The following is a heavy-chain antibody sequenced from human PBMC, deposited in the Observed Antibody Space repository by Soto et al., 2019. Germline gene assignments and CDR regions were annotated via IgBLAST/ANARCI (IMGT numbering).Heavy chain of an antibody. CDR3: ARDRGGYAFDY. CDR2: IIPILGIA. V-gene: IGHV1-69*08. CDR1: GGTFSSYT. Sequence: QVQLVQSGAEVKKPGSSVKVSCKASGGTFSSYTISWVRQAPGQGLEWMGRIIPILGIANYAQKFQGRVTITADKSTSTDYMELSSLRSEDTAVYYCARDRGGYAFDYWGQGTLVTVSS. D-gene: IGHD5-12*01. J-gene: IGHJ4*02.